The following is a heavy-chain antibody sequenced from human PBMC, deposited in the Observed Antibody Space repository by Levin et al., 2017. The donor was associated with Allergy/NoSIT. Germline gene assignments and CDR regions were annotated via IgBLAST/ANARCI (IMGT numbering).Heavy chain of an antibody. CDR1: GFTFRTFW. V-gene: IGHV3-7*01. CDR2: IKQDGSDK. CDR3: ARDHDGEDEYFDF. D-gene: IGHD3-10*01. Sequence: GGSLRLSCAASGFTFRTFWMSWVRQAPGKGPEWVAYIKQDGSDKYYVDSVEGRFTVSRDNAKNSLYLQMNSLRVEDTAVYYCARDHDGEDEYFDFWGQGTLVTVSS. J-gene: IGHJ4*02.